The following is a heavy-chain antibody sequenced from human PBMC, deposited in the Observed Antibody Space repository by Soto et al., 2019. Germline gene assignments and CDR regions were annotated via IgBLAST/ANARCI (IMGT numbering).Heavy chain of an antibody. V-gene: IGHV1-46*02. CDR1: GYTFNSYY. Sequence: QVQLVQSGAEVKNPGASVKVSCKASGYTFNSYYMHWVRQAPGHGLEWMGVINPSGGRTTYAQPFQGRLTMTGDTSTTTIYMEVSSLTFEDTAVYYCARAAATGNGRRVDVWGQGTSVTVSS. CDR3: ARAAATGNGRRVDV. J-gene: IGHJ6*02. CDR2: INPSGGRT. D-gene: IGHD6-13*01.